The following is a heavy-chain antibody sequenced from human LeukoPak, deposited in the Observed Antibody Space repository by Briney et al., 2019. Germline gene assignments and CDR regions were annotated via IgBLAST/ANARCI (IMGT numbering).Heavy chain of an antibody. Sequence: ASVKVSCKASGYTFTSYYKHWVRQAPGQGLEWMGIINPSGGSTSYAQKFQGRVTMTRDTSTSTVYMELSSLRSEDTAVYYCAREGETVLMVYAMPFDYWGQGTLVTVSS. V-gene: IGHV1-46*03. CDR3: AREGETVLMVYAMPFDY. CDR2: INPSGGST. CDR1: GYTFTSYY. D-gene: IGHD2-8*01. J-gene: IGHJ4*02.